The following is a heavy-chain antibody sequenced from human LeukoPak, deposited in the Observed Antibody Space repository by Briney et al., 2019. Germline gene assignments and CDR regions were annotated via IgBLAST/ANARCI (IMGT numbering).Heavy chain of an antibody. CDR3: TRDVLLWFGVDY. CDR1: GFTLSSYS. J-gene: IGHJ4*02. D-gene: IGHD3-10*01. CDR2: IRSKAYGGTT. V-gene: IGHV3-49*04. Sequence: GGSLRLSCEASGFTLSSYSMSWVRQAPGKGLEWVGFIRSKAYGGTTEYAASVKGRFTISRDDSKSIAYLQMNSLKTEDTAVYYCTRDVLLWFGVDYWGQGTLVTVSS.